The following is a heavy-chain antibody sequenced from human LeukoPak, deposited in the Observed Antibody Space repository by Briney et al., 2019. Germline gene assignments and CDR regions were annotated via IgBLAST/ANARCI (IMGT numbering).Heavy chain of an antibody. Sequence: SETLSLTCTVSGGSISSSSYYWGWLRQPPGKGRECIGSIYYSGSTYYNPSLKSRVTISVDTSKNQFSLKLSFVTAADTAVYYCARIEYSSSCDYWGQGTLVTVSS. D-gene: IGHD6-6*01. CDR1: GGSISSSSYY. J-gene: IGHJ4*02. V-gene: IGHV4-39*07. CDR3: ARIEYSSSCDY. CDR2: IYYSGST.